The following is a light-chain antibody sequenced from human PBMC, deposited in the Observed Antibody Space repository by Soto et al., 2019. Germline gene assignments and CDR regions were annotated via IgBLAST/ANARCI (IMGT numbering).Light chain of an antibody. Sequence: DIQMTQSLSSLSASVGDRVTITCRASQGISNSLAWYQQRPGKAPMLLIYAASTLQSGVPSRFSGGGSGTDFTLTVSSLQPEDVATYYCQKYNSAPLTFGPGTKVDIK. CDR2: AAS. J-gene: IGKJ3*01. CDR1: QGISNS. V-gene: IGKV1-27*01. CDR3: QKYNSAPLT.